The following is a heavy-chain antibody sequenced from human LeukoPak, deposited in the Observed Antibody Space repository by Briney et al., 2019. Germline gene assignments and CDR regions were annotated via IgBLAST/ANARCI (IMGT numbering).Heavy chain of an antibody. D-gene: IGHD6-19*01. Sequence: PSETLSLTCTVSGGSISSYYWSWIRQPPGKGLEWIGYIYYSGSTNYNPSLKSRVTISVDTSKNQFSLKLSSVTAADTAVYYCARTYSSGWYEIFDYWGQGTLVTVSS. CDR2: IYYSGST. J-gene: IGHJ4*02. CDR3: ARTYSSGWYEIFDY. V-gene: IGHV4-59*01. CDR1: GGSISSYY.